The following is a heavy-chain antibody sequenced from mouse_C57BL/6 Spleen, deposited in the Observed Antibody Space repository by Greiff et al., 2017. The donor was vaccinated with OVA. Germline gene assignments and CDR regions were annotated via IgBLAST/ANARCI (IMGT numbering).Heavy chain of an antibody. CDR1: GYTFTDYE. Sequence: VQLQQSGAELVRPGASVTLSCKASGYTFTDYEMHWVKQTPVPGLEWIGAIDPETGGTAYNQKFKGKAILTADKSSSTAYMELRSLTSEDSAVYYCTRDGYDAAWFAYWGQGTLVTVSA. V-gene: IGHV1-15*01. J-gene: IGHJ3*01. CDR2: IDPETGGT. CDR3: TRDGYDAAWFAY. D-gene: IGHD2-2*01.